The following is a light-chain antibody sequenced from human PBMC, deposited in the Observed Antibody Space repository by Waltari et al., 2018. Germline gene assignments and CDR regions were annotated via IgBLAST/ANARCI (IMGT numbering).Light chain of an antibody. CDR1: SNDDGGYDF. V-gene: IGLV2-14*03. CDR2: DVS. J-gene: IGLJ2*01. CDR3: SSYRDSSTRI. Sequence: QSALTQPASVSGSPGQSITISCTASSNDDGGYDFVSWYPQHPGKAPNLIIYDVSDRPSGVSNRFSGSKSGNTASLTISGLQAEDEAGYYCSSYRDSSTRIFGGGTKLTVL.